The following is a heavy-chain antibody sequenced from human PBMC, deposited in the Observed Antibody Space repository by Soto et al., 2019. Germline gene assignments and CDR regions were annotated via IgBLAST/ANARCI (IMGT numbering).Heavy chain of an antibody. D-gene: IGHD4-17*01. CDR3: AKDPNGDYIGAFDF. CDR2: ISGGGVGA. V-gene: IGHV3-23*01. J-gene: IGHJ3*01. CDR1: GFIFRDYA. Sequence: EVQVLESGGGLVQPGGSLRLYCVTSGFIFRDYAMVWVRQAPGQGLEWVSAISGGGVGAQYADSVRGRLTIFRDNSKNTLYLQMSSLRAEDTAVYYCAKDPNGDYIGAFDFWGQGILVTVSS.